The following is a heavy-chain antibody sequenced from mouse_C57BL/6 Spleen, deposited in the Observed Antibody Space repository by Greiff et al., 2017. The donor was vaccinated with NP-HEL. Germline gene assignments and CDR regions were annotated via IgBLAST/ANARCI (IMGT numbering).Heavy chain of an antibody. V-gene: IGHV1-80*01. Sequence: VQLQESGAELVKPGASVKISCKASGYAFSSYWMNWVKQRPGKGLAWIGQIYPGDGDTNYNGKFKGKATLTADKSSSTSYMQLSSLTSEDSAFYFCARGGYSNLDYWGQGTTLTVSS. CDR2: IYPGDGDT. D-gene: IGHD2-5*01. CDR3: ARGGYSNLDY. J-gene: IGHJ2*01. CDR1: GYAFSSYW.